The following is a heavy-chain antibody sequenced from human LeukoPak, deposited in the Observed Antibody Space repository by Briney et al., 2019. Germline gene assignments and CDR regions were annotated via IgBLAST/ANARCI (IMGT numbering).Heavy chain of an antibody. CDR2: ISYDGSNK. Sequence: GGSLRLSCAASRFTFSSYAMHWVRQAPGKGLEWVAVISYDGSNKYYADSVKGRFTISRDNSKNTLYLQMNSLRAEDTAVYYCARWDVAGTATIDYWGQGTLVTVSS. CDR1: RFTFSSYA. CDR3: ARWDVAGTATIDY. D-gene: IGHD6-19*01. V-gene: IGHV3-30*04. J-gene: IGHJ4*02.